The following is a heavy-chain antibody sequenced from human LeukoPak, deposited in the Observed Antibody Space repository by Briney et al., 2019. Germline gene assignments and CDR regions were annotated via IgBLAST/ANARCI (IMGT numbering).Heavy chain of an antibody. CDR3: ARGKTARYYFDY. CDR1: GFTFSSYA. Sequence: PGGSLRLSCAASGFTFSSYAMHWVRQAPGKGLEWVAVISYDGSNKYYADSVKGRFTISRDNSKNTPYLQMNSLRAEDTAVYYCARGKTARYYFDYWGQGTLVTVSS. V-gene: IGHV3-30-3*01. J-gene: IGHJ4*02. CDR2: ISYDGSNK. D-gene: IGHD5-18*01.